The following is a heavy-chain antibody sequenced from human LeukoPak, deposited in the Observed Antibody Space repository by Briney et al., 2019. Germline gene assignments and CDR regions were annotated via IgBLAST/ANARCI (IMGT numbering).Heavy chain of an antibody. CDR3: ARNQEIDYYDSSGFYWGVEY. CDR2: ISGGGGTI. J-gene: IGHJ4*02. Sequence: GGSLRLPCAASGFTFSAYSMNWVRQAPGKGLEWVSYISGGGGTIYYADSVKGRFTISRDNAKNSLFLQMDSLRAEDTAVYYCARNQEIDYYDSSGFYWGVEYWGQGTLVTVSS. CDR1: GFTFSAYS. V-gene: IGHV3-48*01. D-gene: IGHD3-22*01.